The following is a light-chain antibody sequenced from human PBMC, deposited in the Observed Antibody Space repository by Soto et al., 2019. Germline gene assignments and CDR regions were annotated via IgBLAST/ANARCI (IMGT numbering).Light chain of an antibody. CDR2: GAS. Sequence: EIVMTQSPATLSVSPGERATLSCGDSQSVHTYLAWYQQKPGQAPRLLIHGASTRAPGIPARFSGSGSGTDFTVAISSPQSEDVAVYYCQQYDDWPQTFGQGTKVDI. CDR3: QQYDDWPQT. J-gene: IGKJ1*01. CDR1: QSVHTY. V-gene: IGKV3-15*01.